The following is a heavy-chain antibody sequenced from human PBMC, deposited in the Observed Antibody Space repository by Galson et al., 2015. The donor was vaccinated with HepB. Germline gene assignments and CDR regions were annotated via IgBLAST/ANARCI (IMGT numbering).Heavy chain of an antibody. Sequence: SVKVSCKASGYTFTGYYMHWVRQAPGQGLEWMGWINPNSGGTNYAQKFQGRVTMTRDTSISTAYMELSRLRSDDTAVYYCARDRRVVDTAFHYYYMDVWGKGTTVTVSS. D-gene: IGHD5-18*01. CDR1: GYTFTGYY. CDR2: INPNSGGT. J-gene: IGHJ6*03. V-gene: IGHV1-2*02. CDR3: ARDRRVVDTAFHYYYMDV.